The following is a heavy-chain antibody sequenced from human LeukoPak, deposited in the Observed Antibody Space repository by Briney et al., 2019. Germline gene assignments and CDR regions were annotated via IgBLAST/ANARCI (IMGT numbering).Heavy chain of an antibody. D-gene: IGHD2-21*01. CDR3: ARAIVGFDAFDT. J-gene: IGHJ3*02. Sequence: GGSLRLPCAASGFTFSSYSMNWVRQAPGKGLEWVSSISSSSSYIYYADSVKGRFTISRDNAKNSLYLQMNSLRAEDTAVYYCARAIVGFDAFDTWGQGTMVTVSS. CDR1: GFTFSSYS. CDR2: ISSSSSYI. V-gene: IGHV3-21*01.